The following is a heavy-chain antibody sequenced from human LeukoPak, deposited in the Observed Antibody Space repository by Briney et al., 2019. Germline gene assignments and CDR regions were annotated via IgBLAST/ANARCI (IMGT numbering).Heavy chain of an antibody. D-gene: IGHD6-6*01. J-gene: IGHJ6*03. CDR1: GFTFSSYA. CDR2: ISGSGGTS. V-gene: IGHV3-23*01. CDR3: ARGKQLVRYYYYYMDV. Sequence: PGGSLRLSCAASGFTFSSYAMHWVRQAPGKGLEWVSGISGSGGTSNYADSVKGRFTISRDNSKNTLNLQMNSLRTEDTAVYYCARGKQLVRYYYYYMDVWGKGTTVTVSS.